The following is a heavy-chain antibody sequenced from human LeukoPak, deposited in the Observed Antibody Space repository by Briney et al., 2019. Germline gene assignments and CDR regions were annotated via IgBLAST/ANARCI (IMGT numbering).Heavy chain of an antibody. J-gene: IGHJ4*02. Sequence: ASVKVSCKASGGTFSSYAISWVRQAPGQGLEWMGWINTNTGNPTYAQGFTGRFVFSLDTSVSTAYLQISSLKAEDTAVYYCARGSSGYCSGGSCYFYWGQGTLVTVSS. CDR1: GGTFSSYA. D-gene: IGHD2-15*01. V-gene: IGHV7-4-1*02. CDR3: ARGSSGYCSGGSCYFY. CDR2: INTNTGNP.